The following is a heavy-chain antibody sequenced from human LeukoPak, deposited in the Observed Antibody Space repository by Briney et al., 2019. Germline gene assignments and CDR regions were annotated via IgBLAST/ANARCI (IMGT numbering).Heavy chain of an antibody. CDR3: SRDSGYCSGGSCWYFDF. J-gene: IGHJ4*02. CDR2: INPNSGGT. D-gene: IGHD2-15*01. CDR1: GYTFTGYY. V-gene: IGHV1-2*02. Sequence: GASVKVSCTASGYTFTGYYMHWVRQAPGQGLEWMGWINPNSGGTNYAQKFQGRVTMTRDTSISTAYMELSRLGSDDTAVYYCSRDSGYCSGGSCWYFDFWGQGTLVTVSA.